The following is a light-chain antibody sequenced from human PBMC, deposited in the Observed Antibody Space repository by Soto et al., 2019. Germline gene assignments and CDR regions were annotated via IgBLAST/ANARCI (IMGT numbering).Light chain of an antibody. V-gene: IGKV1-9*01. CDR2: AAS. Sequence: IQLTQSPSSLSASVGDRVTITCRASQGISSYFAWYQQKPGQAPKVLIYAASTLQNGVPQRFSGSGSGTDFPLTISSLQPEDFATYYCQQLNAYPYTFGQGTQLEIK. J-gene: IGKJ2*01. CDR3: QQLNAYPYT. CDR1: QGISSY.